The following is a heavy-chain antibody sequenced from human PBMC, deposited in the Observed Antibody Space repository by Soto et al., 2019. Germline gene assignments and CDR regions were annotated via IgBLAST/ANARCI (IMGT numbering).Heavy chain of an antibody. Sequence: SVKVSCKASGGTFSSYAISWVRQAPGQGLEWMGGIIPIFGTANYAQKFQGRVTITADKSTSTAYMELSSLRSEDTAVYYCARGFVGGSYYSYYYYGMDVWGQGTTVTVSS. CDR1: GGTFSSYA. CDR2: IIPIFGTA. V-gene: IGHV1-69*06. CDR3: ARGFVGGSYYSYYYYGMDV. D-gene: IGHD1-26*01. J-gene: IGHJ6*02.